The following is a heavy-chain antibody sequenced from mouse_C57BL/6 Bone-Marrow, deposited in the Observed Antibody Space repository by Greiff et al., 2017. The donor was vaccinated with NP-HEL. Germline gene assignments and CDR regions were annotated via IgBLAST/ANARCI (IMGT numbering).Heavy chain of an antibody. CDR2: IDPSDSYT. D-gene: IGHD2-2*01. CDR3: AREGLREMDY. V-gene: IGHV1-69*01. Sequence: VQLQQPGAELVMPGASVKLSCKASGYTFTSYWMHWVKQRPGQGLEWIGEIDPSDSYTNSNQKFKGKSTLTVDKSSSTAYMQLSSLTSEDSAVYYCAREGLREMDYWGQGTSVTVSS. CDR1: GYTFTSYW. J-gene: IGHJ4*01.